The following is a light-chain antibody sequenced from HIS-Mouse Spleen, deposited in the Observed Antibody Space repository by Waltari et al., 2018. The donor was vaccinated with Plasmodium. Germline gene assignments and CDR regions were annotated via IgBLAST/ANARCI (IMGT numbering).Light chain of an antibody. CDR2: GAS. V-gene: IGKV3-15*01. CDR1: QSVSSN. J-gene: IGKJ3*01. Sequence: EIVMTQSPATLSVSTGERATLSCRASQSVSSNLARYQQKPGQAPRLLIYGASTRATGIPARFSGSGSGTEFTLTISSLQSEDFAVYYCQQYNNWSFTFGPGTKVDIK. CDR3: QQYNNWSFT.